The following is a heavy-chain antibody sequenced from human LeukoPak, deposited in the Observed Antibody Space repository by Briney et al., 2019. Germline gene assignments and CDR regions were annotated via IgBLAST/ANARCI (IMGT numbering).Heavy chain of an antibody. Sequence: SETLSLTCTVSGYSISSGYYWSWIRQPPGKGLEWIGEINHSGSTSYKPSLKSRVTISVDTSKNQFSLKLSSVTAADTAVYYCARSSWYTQYYYYYYMDVWGKGTTVTVSS. CDR1: GYSISSGYY. V-gene: IGHV4-34*01. D-gene: IGHD6-13*01. CDR3: ARSSWYTQYYYYYYMDV. J-gene: IGHJ6*03. CDR2: INHSGST.